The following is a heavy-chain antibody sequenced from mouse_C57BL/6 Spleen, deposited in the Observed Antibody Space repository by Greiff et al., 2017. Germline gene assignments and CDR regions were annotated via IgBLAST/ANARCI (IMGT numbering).Heavy chain of an antibody. D-gene: IGHD1-1*01. CDR2: IYPGDGDT. CDR3: ARTPGSMNFDY. Sequence: VQLQQSGPELVKPGASVKISCKASGYAFSSSWMNWVKQRPGKGLEWIGRIYPGDGDTTYNGKFKGKATLTADKSSSTAYMQLSSLTSEDSAVYFCARTPGSMNFDYWGQGTTLTVSS. V-gene: IGHV1-82*01. J-gene: IGHJ2*01. CDR1: GYAFSSSW.